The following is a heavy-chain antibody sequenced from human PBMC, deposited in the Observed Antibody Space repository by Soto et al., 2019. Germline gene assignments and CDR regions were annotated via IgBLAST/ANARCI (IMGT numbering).Heavy chain of an antibody. V-gene: IGHV1-69*13. CDR2: IIPIFGTA. CDR1: EGTFSSYA. CDR3: ARDLSPDSSSWRHAFDI. Sequence: SVNVACNASEGTFSSYAISWVRQAPGQGLEWMGGIIPIFGTANYAQKLQGRVTITADESTSTAYMELSSLRSEDTAVYYCARDLSPDSSSWRHAFDIWGQGTMVTDSS. J-gene: IGHJ3*02. D-gene: IGHD6-13*01.